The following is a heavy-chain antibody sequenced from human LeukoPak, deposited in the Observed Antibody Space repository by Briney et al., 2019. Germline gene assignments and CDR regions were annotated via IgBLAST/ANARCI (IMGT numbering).Heavy chain of an antibody. CDR3: ASSKGDYYYYTDV. J-gene: IGHJ6*03. Sequence: SVKVSCKASGGTFSSYAISWVRQAPGQGLEWMGGIIPIFGTANYAQKFQGRVTITTDESTSTAYMELSSLRSEDTAVYYCASSKGDYYYYTDVWGKGTTVTVSS. V-gene: IGHV1-69*05. CDR2: IIPIFGTA. D-gene: IGHD2-2*01. CDR1: GGTFSSYA.